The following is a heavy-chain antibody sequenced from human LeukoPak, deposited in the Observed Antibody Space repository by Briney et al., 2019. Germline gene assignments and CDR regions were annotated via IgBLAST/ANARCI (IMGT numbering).Heavy chain of an antibody. J-gene: IGHJ4*02. CDR3: ARQKGYFDY. CDR1: GGSISSYY. CDR2: IYYSGST. Sequence: KPSETLSLTCTVSGGSISSYYWSWIRQPPGKGLEWIGYIYYSGSTNYNPSLKSQVTISVDTSKNQFSLKLSSVTAADTAVYYCARQKGYFDYWGQGTLVTVSS. V-gene: IGHV4-59*01.